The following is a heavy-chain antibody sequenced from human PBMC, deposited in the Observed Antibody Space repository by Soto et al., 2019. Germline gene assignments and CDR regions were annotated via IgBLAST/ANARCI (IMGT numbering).Heavy chain of an antibody. CDR2: ISAYNGNT. V-gene: IGHV1-18*01. J-gene: IGHJ6*02. Sequence: ASVKVSCKASGYTFTSYGISWVRQAPGQGLEWMGWISAYNGNTNYAQKLQGRVTMTTDTSTSTAYVELRSLRSDDTAVYYCARLSRRIAAAGTPLHPYGMDVWGQGTTVTVSS. CDR3: ARLSRRIAAAGTPLHPYGMDV. CDR1: GYTFTSYG. D-gene: IGHD6-13*01.